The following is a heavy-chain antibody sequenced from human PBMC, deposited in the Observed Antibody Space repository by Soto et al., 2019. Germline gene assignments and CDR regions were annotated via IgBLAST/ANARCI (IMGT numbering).Heavy chain of an antibody. CDR2: ISYSGSTI. CDR3: ARDNLAFDI. CDR1: GFTFSDYY. Sequence: GGSLRLSCAASGFTFSDYYMSRIRQAPGKGLEWVSYISYSGSTIYYADSVKGRFTISRDNAKNSLYLQMNSLRAEDTAVYYCARDNLAFDIWGQGTMVTV. J-gene: IGHJ3*02. V-gene: IGHV3-11*01.